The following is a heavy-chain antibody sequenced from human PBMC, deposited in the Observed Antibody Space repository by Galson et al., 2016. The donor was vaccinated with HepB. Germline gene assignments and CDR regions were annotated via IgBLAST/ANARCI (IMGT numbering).Heavy chain of an antibody. CDR1: GYSFTNNV. Sequence: SVKVSCKASGYSFTNNVIHWVRQAPGQRLEWMGWINAGNGVTKYSQKFQGRVTITRDTSASTAYVELSSLRSEDTAVYYCARSAGQSAFDYWGQGTLVAVSS. D-gene: IGHD6-19*01. J-gene: IGHJ4*02. CDR2: INAGNGVT. V-gene: IGHV1-3*01. CDR3: ARSAGQSAFDY.